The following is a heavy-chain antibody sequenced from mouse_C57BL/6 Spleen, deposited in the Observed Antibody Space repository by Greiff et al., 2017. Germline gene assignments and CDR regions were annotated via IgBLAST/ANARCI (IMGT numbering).Heavy chain of an antibody. CDR2: INPGNSGT. V-gene: IGHV1-54*01. CDR3: TRAGGLRLDD. CDR1: GYAFTNYL. Sequence: VQLQQSGAELVRPGTSVKVSCKASGYAFTNYLIEWVKQRPGQGLEWIGVINPGNSGTNYDEKFKGKATLTADKSSSTASMQLSRLTSEDSAVYGGTRAGGLRLDDWGQGTTLTVSS. D-gene: IGHD2-2*01. J-gene: IGHJ2*01.